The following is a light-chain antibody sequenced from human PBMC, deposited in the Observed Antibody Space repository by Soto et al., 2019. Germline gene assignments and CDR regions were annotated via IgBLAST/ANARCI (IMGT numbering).Light chain of an antibody. CDR3: QQYNNWWT. CDR1: QSVGSN. Sequence: EIVMTQSPATLSVSLGERATLSCRASQSVGSNLAWYQQKPGQAPRLLIYGASTRATGIPVRFSGSGSGTEFTLTISSLQSEDFAVYYCQQYNNWWTFGQGTKVEIK. V-gene: IGKV3-15*01. J-gene: IGKJ1*01. CDR2: GAS.